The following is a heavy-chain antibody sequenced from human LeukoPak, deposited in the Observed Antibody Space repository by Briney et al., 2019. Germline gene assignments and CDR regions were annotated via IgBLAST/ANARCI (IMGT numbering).Heavy chain of an antibody. CDR2: ISYDGNTE. D-gene: IGHD3-3*01. Sequence: GGSLRLSCAASGLIFSNYGMHWVRQAPGKGLQWVAFISYDGNTEYVGDSVQGRFTVSRGNSENTLYLQMNSPRADDSAVYFCAKGGYNDVWSAYDHWGQGTLVTVSS. V-gene: IGHV3-30*18. CDR1: GLIFSNYG. CDR3: AKGGYNDVWSAYDH. J-gene: IGHJ4*02.